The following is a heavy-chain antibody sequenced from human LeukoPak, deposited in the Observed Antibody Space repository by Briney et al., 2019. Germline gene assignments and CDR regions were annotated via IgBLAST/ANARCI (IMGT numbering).Heavy chain of an antibody. D-gene: IGHD3-22*01. CDR3: ARLGLTMILVATT. J-gene: IGHJ4*02. Sequence: PSETLSLTCTVSGDSINSSPYYWGWIRQPPGKGLEWLGSFHHSGHTYYNPSLNSRLTISVDTSKNHLSLKLNSVTATDTAVYYCARLGLTMILVATTWGQGTLVTVSS. CDR2: FHHSGHT. V-gene: IGHV4-39*01. CDR1: GDSINSSPYY.